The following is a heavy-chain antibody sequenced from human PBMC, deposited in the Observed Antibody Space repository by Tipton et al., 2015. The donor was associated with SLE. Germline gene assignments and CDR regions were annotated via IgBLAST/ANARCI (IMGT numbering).Heavy chain of an antibody. CDR3: ARADPRVAAAGTPDY. D-gene: IGHD6-13*01. CDR2: ISSSSSTI. CDR1: GFTFSSYS. Sequence: SLRLSCAASGFTFSSYSMNWVRQAPGKGLEWVSYISSSSSTIYYADSVKGRFTISRDNAKNSLYLQMNSLRAEDTAVYYCARADPRVAAAGTPDYWGQGTLVTVSS. V-gene: IGHV3-48*01. J-gene: IGHJ4*02.